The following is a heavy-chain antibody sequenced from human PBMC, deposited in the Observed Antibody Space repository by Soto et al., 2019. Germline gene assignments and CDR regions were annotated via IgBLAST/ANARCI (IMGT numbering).Heavy chain of an antibody. CDR3: ARDRARYYYGSGPLIDY. CDR1: GGSFSGYY. D-gene: IGHD3-10*01. V-gene: IGHV4-34*01. CDR2: INHSGST. Sequence: SETLSLTCAVYGGSFSGYYWSWIRQPPGKGLEWIGEINHSGSTNYNPSLKSRVTISVDTSKNQFSLKLSSVTAADTAVYYCARDRARYYYGSGPLIDYWGQGTLVTVSS. J-gene: IGHJ4*02.